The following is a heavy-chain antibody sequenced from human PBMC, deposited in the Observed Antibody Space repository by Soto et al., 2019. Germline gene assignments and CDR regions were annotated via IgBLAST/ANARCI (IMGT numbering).Heavy chain of an antibody. J-gene: IGHJ6*02. CDR2: IIPISGTT. D-gene: IGHD2-15*01. CDR1: GGTFSTHA. V-gene: IGHV1-69*13. CDR3: ARGYCSGGNCYSGMDV. Sequence: SVKVSCKASGGTFSTHAIIWVRQAPGHGLEWMGGIIPISGTTYYTQKFQGRVTITADEPTSTAFMELSSLKSDDTAVFYCARGYCSGGNCYSGMDVWGQGTMVTVSS.